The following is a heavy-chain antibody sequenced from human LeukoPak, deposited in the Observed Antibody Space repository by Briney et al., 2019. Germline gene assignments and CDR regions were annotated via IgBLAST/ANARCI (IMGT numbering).Heavy chain of an antibody. D-gene: IGHD4-11*01. CDR1: GFTFSDFW. CDR3: TKGRSNHY. J-gene: IGHJ4*02. V-gene: IGHV3-7*01. CDR2: INQGGSES. Sequence: GGSLRLSCAASGFTFSDFWMGWVRQTPGKGLEWVANINQGGSESYYVDSVKGRFTISRDNAKKSLFLQMNSLRAEDTAVYYCTKGRSNHYWGQGTLVTVST.